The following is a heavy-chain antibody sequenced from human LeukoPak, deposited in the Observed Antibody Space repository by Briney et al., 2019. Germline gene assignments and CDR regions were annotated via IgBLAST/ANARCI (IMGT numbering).Heavy chain of an antibody. CDR1: GFTVSSNY. Sequence: GGSLRLSCAASGFTVSSNYMSWVRQAPEKGLEWVSVIYSGGSTYYADSVKGRFTISRDNSKNTLYLQMNSLRAEDTAVYYCARGIAAAVGGAFDIWGQGTMVTVSS. CDR2: IYSGGST. V-gene: IGHV3-53*01. D-gene: IGHD6-13*01. CDR3: ARGIAAAVGGAFDI. J-gene: IGHJ3*02.